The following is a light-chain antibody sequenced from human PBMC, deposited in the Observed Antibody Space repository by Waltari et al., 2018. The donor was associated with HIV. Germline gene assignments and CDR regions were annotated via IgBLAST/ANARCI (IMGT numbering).Light chain of an antibody. V-gene: IGKV1-39*01. Sequence: IQMTQSPSSLSASVGDRVTITCRASQTINRNLNWYQQKVGKAPTLLIFAASILQSGFPSRFSGSGSGTDFTLTISSLQPEDFATYYGQQSFSSPYTFGQGTKLEIK. J-gene: IGKJ2*01. CDR3: QQSFSSPYT. CDR1: QTINRN. CDR2: AAS.